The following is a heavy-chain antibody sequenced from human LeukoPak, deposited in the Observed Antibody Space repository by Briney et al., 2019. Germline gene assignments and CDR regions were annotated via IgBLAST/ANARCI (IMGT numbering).Heavy chain of an antibody. CDR1: GYTFSGYY. Sequence: ASMKVSCRASGYTFSGYYMHWVRQAPGQGLEWMGWINPDSGGTNYAQKFQGRVTITTDESTSTAYMELSSLRSEDTAVYYCASASIAARPGRDYFDYWGQGTLVTVSS. V-gene: IGHV1-2*02. J-gene: IGHJ4*02. D-gene: IGHD6-6*01. CDR3: ASASIAARPGRDYFDY. CDR2: INPDSGGT.